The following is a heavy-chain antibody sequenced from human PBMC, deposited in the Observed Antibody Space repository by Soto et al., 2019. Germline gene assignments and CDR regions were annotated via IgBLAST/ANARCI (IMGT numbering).Heavy chain of an antibody. J-gene: IGHJ6*02. CDR1: GFTFSNYA. CDR3: ERDSYGMDV. Sequence: QEQLVESGGGVVQPGRSLRLSCVAFGFTFSNYAMHWVRQAPGKGLEWVAVIWYDGTKKYYADSVKGRLTISRDNSENTVYLQMNSLSAGDTAVYYCERDSYGMDVWGQGTTVTVS. CDR2: IWYDGTKK. D-gene: IGHD3-10*01. V-gene: IGHV3-33*01.